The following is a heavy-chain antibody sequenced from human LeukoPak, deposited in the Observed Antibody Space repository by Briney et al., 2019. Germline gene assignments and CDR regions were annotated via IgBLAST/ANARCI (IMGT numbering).Heavy chain of an antibody. CDR2: ISYDGSNK. CDR3: AKDPRGYSYGQFDY. V-gene: IGHV3-30*18. J-gene: IGHJ4*02. D-gene: IGHD5-18*01. CDR1: GFTFSSYG. Sequence: GRPLRLSCAASGFTFSSYGMHWVRQAPGKGLEWVAVISYDGSNKYYADSVKGRFTISRDNSKNTLYLQMNSLRAEDTAVYYCAKDPRGYSYGQFDYWGQGTLVTVSS.